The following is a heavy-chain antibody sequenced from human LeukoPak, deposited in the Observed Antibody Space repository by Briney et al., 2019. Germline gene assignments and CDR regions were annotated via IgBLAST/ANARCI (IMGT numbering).Heavy chain of an antibody. CDR3: ARDWDLLPWFGESFDY. V-gene: IGHV3-7*01. J-gene: IGHJ4*02. CDR1: GFTFSSYW. CDR2: IKQDGSEK. D-gene: IGHD3-10*01. Sequence: PGGSLRLSCAASGFTFSSYWMSWVRLAPGKGLEWVANIKQDGSEKYYVDSVKGRFTISRDNAKNSLYLQMNSLRAEDTAVYYCARDWDLLPWFGESFDYWGQGTLVTVSS.